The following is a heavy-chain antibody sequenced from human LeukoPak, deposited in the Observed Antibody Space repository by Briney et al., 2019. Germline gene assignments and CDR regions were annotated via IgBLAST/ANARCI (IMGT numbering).Heavy chain of an antibody. CDR3: ARGPRGYSGYDNNFDY. CDR2: IYYSGST. CDR1: GGSISSGGYS. J-gene: IGHJ4*02. Sequence: PSETLSLTCAVSGGSISSGGYSWSWIRQHPGKGLEWIGYIYYSGSTYYNPSLKSRVTISVDTSKNQFSLKLSSVTAADTAVYYCARGPRGYSGYDNNFDYWGQGTLVTVSS. V-gene: IGHV4-31*11. D-gene: IGHD5-12*01.